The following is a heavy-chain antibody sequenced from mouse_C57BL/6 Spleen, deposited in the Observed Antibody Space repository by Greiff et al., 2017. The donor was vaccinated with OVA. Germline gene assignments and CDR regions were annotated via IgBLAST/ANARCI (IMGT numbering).Heavy chain of an antibody. CDR3: ARGLGSYYFDY. J-gene: IGHJ2*01. CDR1: GYTFTSYW. CDR2: IDPSDSYT. V-gene: IGHV1-69*01. D-gene: IGHD2-13*01. Sequence: VQLQQPGAELVMPGASVKLSCTASGYTFTSYWMHWVKQRPGQGLEWIGEIDPSDSYTNYNQKFKGKSTLTVYKSSSTAYMQLSSLTSEDSAVYYCARGLGSYYFDYWGQGTTLTVSS.